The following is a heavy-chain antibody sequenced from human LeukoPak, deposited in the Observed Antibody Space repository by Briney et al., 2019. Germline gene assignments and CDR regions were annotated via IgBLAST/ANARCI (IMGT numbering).Heavy chain of an antibody. CDR1: GGSFSGYY. Sequence: SETLSLTCAVYGGSFSGYYWSWIRQPPGKGLEWIGEINHSGSTNYNPSLKSRVTISVDTSKNQFSLRLSSVTAADTAVYYCARGMDDFWSGTPHDYWGQGTLVTVSS. V-gene: IGHV4-34*01. J-gene: IGHJ4*02. CDR3: ARGMDDFWSGTPHDY. CDR2: INHSGST. D-gene: IGHD3-3*01.